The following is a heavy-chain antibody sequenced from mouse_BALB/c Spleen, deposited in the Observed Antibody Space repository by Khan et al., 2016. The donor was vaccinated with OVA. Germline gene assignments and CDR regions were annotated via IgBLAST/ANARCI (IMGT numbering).Heavy chain of an antibody. CDR3: AKIYYGNSYAMDY. Sequence: QVQLQQSGPELVKPGASVKMSCKASGYTFTDYVISWVKQRTGQGLEWIGEIYPGSGSIYYNEKFKGKATLTADTSSNTAYMQLSSLTSEDSAVDFCAKIYYGNSYAMDYWGQGTSVTVSS. D-gene: IGHD2-1*01. V-gene: IGHV1-77*01. CDR1: GYTFTDYV. J-gene: IGHJ4*01. CDR2: IYPGSGSI.